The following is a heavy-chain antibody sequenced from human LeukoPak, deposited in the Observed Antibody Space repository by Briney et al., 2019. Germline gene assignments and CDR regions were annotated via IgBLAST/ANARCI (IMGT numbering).Heavy chain of an antibody. V-gene: IGHV1-18*04. CDR3: ARDREWGLGYYFDY. CDR1: GYTLTSYH. D-gene: IGHD1-26*01. J-gene: IGHJ4*02. CDR2: ISVYNDDA. Sequence: ASVKVSCKASGYTLTSYHMHWVRQAPGQGLEWMGWISVYNDDANYAQKFQGRVTMTADTSTTTAYMELRSLRSDDTAVYYCARDREWGLGYYFDYWGQGTLVTVSS.